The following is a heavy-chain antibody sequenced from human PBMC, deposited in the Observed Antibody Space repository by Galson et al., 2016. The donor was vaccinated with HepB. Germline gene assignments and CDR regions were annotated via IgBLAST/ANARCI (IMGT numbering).Heavy chain of an antibody. CDR1: GFPFSDFG. Sequence: SLRLSCAVSGFPFSDFGMTWVRQAPGKGLEWVSAISASGGSTYYADSVKGRFTISRDNSKNTLYLQMNSLRAEDTAVYYCAKDGGYYDFWSSYYWGFDYWGQGTLVTVSS. V-gene: IGHV3-23*01. J-gene: IGHJ4*02. D-gene: IGHD3-3*01. CDR3: AKDGGYYDFWSSYYWGFDY. CDR2: ISASGGST.